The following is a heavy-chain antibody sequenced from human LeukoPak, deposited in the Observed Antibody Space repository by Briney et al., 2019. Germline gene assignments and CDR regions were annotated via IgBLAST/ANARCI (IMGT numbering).Heavy chain of an antibody. CDR1: GGSISSSSYY. Sequence: SEPLSLTCTVSGGSISSSSYYWGWIRQPPGKGLEWIGYIYNSGSTNYNPSLKSRVTISIDTSKNQFSLKLSSVTAADTAVYYCATSTVWGRWHNWGQGTLVTVSS. CDR2: IYNSGST. CDR3: ATSTVWGRWHN. V-gene: IGHV4-61*05. J-gene: IGHJ4*02. D-gene: IGHD3-16*01.